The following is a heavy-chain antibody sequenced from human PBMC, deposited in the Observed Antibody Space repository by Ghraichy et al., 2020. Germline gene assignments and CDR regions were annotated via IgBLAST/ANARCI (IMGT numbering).Heavy chain of an antibody. J-gene: IGHJ3*02. CDR1: GDSVSSNSAA. V-gene: IGHV6-1*01. CDR2: TYYRSKWYN. D-gene: IGHD7-27*01. Sequence: SQTLSLTCAISGDSVSSNSAAWNWIRQSPSRGLEWLGRTYYRSKWYNDYAVSVKSRITINPDTSKNQFSLQLNSVTPEDTAVYYCARNRWLTGDRDDAFDIWGQGTMVTVSS. CDR3: ARNRWLTGDRDDAFDI.